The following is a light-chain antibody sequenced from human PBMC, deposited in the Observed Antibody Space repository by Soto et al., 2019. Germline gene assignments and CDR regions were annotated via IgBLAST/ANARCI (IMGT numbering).Light chain of an antibody. J-gene: IGKJ1*01. CDR1: QTISSW. V-gene: IGKV1-5*03. Sequence: IQMTQSPSTLSGSVGGRVTITCRASQTISSWLAWYQQKPGKAPKLLIYKASTLKSGVPSRFSGSGSGTEFTLTISSLQSDDFATYYCQHYNSYPEAFGQGTKVDI. CDR2: KAS. CDR3: QHYNSYPEA.